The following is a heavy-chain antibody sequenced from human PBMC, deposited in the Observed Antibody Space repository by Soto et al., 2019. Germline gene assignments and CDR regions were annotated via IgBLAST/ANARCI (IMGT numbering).Heavy chain of an antibody. J-gene: IGHJ4*02. CDR1: GGSISSGGYS. CDR3: ARVIAGGTTFDY. V-gene: IGHV4-30-2*01. CDR2: IYHSGST. D-gene: IGHD6-13*01. Sequence: SETLSLTCAVSGGSISSGGYSWSWIRQPPGKGLEWIGYIYHSGSTYYNPSLKSRVTISVDRSKNQFSLKLSSVTAADTAVYYCARVIAGGTTFDYWGQGTLVTVSS.